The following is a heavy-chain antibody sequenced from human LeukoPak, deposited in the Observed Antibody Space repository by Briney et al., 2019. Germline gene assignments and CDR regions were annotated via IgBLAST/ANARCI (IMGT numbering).Heavy chain of an antibody. V-gene: IGHV4-39*01. J-gene: IGHJ4*02. CDR3: ARHAGGISTTGTRPFDY. Sequence: SETLSLTCTVSGASFSSSTYYWGWIRQPPGKGLEWIGSIYYSGSTYYNPSLKSRVTMSVDTSKNQFSLKLSSVTAADTAVYYCARHAGGISTTGTRPFDYWGQGTLVTVSS. D-gene: IGHD6-13*01. CDR2: IYYSGST. CDR1: GASFSSSTYY.